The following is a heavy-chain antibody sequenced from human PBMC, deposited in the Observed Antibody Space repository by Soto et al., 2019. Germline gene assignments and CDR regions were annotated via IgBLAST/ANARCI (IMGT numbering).Heavy chain of an antibody. Sequence: PGGSLRLSCAASGFTFSNAWMNWVRQAPGKGLEWVGRIKSKTDGGTTDYAAPVKGRFIISRDDSKNTLYLQMNSLKTEDTAVYYCTTAPDWNYDFDYWGQGTLVTVSS. J-gene: IGHJ4*02. CDR2: IKSKTDGGTT. D-gene: IGHD1-7*01. CDR3: TTAPDWNYDFDY. CDR1: GFTFSNAW. V-gene: IGHV3-15*07.